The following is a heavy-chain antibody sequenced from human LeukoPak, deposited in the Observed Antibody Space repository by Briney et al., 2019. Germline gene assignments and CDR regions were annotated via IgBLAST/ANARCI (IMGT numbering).Heavy chain of an antibody. V-gene: IGHV4-34*01. CDR2: INHSGST. CDR3: ARGPKPQYHMVRGRYFDY. Sequence: SETLSLTCAVYGGSFSGYYWSWIRQPPGKGLEWIGEINHSGSTNYNPSLKSRVTISVDTSKNQFSLKLSSVTAADTAVYYCARGPKPQYHMVRGRYFDYWGQGTLVTVSS. D-gene: IGHD3-10*01. CDR1: GGSFSGYY. J-gene: IGHJ4*02.